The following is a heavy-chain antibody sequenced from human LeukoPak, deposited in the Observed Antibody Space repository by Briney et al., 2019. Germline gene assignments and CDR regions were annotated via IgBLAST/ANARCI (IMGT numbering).Heavy chain of an antibody. J-gene: IGHJ6*03. CDR3: ARAKGYCSSTSCYSSYYYYYYMDV. CDR2: ISRENFYI. V-gene: IGHV3-21*01. Sequence: PGGSLRLSCAASGFTFSNYNMNWVRQAPGKGLEWVSFISRENFYIYYADSVKGRFTISRDNAKNSLYLQMNSLRAEDTAVYYCARAKGYCSSTSCYSSYYYYYYMDVWGKGTTVTVSS. CDR1: GFTFSNYN. D-gene: IGHD2-2*01.